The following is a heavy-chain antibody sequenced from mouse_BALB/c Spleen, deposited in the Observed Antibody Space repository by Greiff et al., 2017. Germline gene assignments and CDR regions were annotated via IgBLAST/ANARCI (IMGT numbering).Heavy chain of an antibody. CDR2: ISSGGST. J-gene: IGHJ2*01. CDR3: ASYYGSSYYFDY. Sequence: EVMLVESGGGLVKPGGSLKLSCAASGFTFSSYAMSWVRQTPEKRLEWVASISSGGSTYYPDSVKGRFTISRDNARNILYLQMSSLRSEDTAMYYCASYYGSSYYFDYWGQGTTLTVSS. D-gene: IGHD1-1*01. V-gene: IGHV5-6-5*01. CDR1: GFTFSSYA.